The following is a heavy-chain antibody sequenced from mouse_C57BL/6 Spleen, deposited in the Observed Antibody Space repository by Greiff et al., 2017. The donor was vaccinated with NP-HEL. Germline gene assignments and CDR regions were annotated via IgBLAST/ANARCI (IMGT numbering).Heavy chain of an antibody. J-gene: IGHJ2*01. CDR1: GYTFTEYT. CDR2: FYPGSGSI. D-gene: IGHD2-1*01. V-gene: IGHV1-62-2*01. CDR3: ARHEGGELLLDY. Sequence: VQRVESGAELVKPGASVKLSCKASGYTFTEYTIHWVKQRSGQGLEWIGWFYPGSGSIKYNEKFKDKATLTADKSSSTVYMELSRLTSEDSAVYFCARHEGGELLLDYWGQGTTLTVSS.